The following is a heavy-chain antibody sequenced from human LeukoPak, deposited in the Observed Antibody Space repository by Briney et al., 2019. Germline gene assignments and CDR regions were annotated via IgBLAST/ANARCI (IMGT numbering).Heavy chain of an antibody. J-gene: IGHJ4*02. CDR1: GYTFTSYG. D-gene: IGHD2-15*01. Sequence: ASVKVSCKASGYTFTSYGISWVRQAPGQGLEWMGWISAYNGNTNYAQKLQGRVTMTTDTSTSTAYMELRSLRSDDTAVYYRARSRIYCSGGSCYPPKFDYWGQGTLVTVSS. CDR3: ARSRIYCSGGSCYPPKFDY. V-gene: IGHV1-18*01. CDR2: ISAYNGNT.